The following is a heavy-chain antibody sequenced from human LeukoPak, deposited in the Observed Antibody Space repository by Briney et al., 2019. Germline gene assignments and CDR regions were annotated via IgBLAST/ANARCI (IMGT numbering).Heavy chain of an antibody. CDR2: IYYSGST. J-gene: IGHJ4*02. V-gene: IGHV4-39*07. CDR1: GGSISDISYY. CDR3: ARGLAKDY. Sequence: PSETLSLTCTVSGGSISDISYYWGWIRQPPGKGLEWIGNIYYSGSTYYNPSLKSRVTISVDRSNNQFSLKLSSVTAADTAVYYCARGLAKDYWGQGTLVTVSS. D-gene: IGHD3-16*01.